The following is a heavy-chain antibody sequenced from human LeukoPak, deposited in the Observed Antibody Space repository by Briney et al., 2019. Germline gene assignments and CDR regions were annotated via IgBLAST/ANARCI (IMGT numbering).Heavy chain of an antibody. Sequence: PSETLSLTCAVSGYSISSGYYWGWIRQPPGKGLEWIGSIYHSGSTYYNPSLKSRVTISVDTSKNQFSLKLSSVTAADTAVYYCAIIPRYCSSTSCYRGDAFDIWGQGTMVNVSS. V-gene: IGHV4-38-2*01. D-gene: IGHD2-2*01. CDR1: GYSISSGYY. CDR3: AIIPRYCSSTSCYRGDAFDI. CDR2: IYHSGST. J-gene: IGHJ3*02.